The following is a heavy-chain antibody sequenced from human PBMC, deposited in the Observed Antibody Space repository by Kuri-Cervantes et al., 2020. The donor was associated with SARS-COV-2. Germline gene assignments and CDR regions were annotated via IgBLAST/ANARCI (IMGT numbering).Heavy chain of an antibody. CDR2: ISYDGSNK. J-gene: IGHJ4*02. D-gene: IGHD3-16*01. Sequence: GGSLRLSCAASGFTFSSYGMHWVRQAPGRGLEWVVVISYDGSNKYYADSVKGRFTISRDSSKNTLYLQMDSLKVEDTAAYYCAKGGVLGQTLHFWGQGTLVTVSS. CDR1: GFTFSSYG. V-gene: IGHV3-30*18. CDR3: AKGGVLGQTLHF.